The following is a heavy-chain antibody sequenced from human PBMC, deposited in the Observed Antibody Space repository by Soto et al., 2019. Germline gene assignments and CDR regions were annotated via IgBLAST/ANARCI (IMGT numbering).Heavy chain of an antibody. CDR1: GGSISSGGYY. J-gene: IGHJ6*02. V-gene: IGHV4-31*03. CDR2: IYYSGST. CDR3: ARIRSYYYYYGMDV. Sequence: SETLSLTCTVSGGSISSGGYYWSWIRQHPGKGLEWIGYIYYSGSTYYNPSLKSRVTISVDTSKNQFSLKLSSVTAADTAVYYCARIRSYYYYYGMDVWGQGTTVTV.